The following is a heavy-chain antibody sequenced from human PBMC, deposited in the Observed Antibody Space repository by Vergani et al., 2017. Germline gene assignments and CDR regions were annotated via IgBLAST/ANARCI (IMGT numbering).Heavy chain of an antibody. CDR1: GGSMSDFY. CDR2: IYPNGNG. V-gene: IGHV4-4*07. J-gene: IGHJ5*02. CDR3: ARGNCGVNCPKYNWLAP. Sequence: QVQLQESGPGLVKPSQTLSLTCTVSGGSMSDFYWTWIRQPAGGGLEWIGRIYPNGNGNYNESLRSRLTMSIDTSRSQFSLSLSSVTAADTAVYYCARGNCGVNCPKYNWLAPWGRGILVTVSS. D-gene: IGHD2-21*01.